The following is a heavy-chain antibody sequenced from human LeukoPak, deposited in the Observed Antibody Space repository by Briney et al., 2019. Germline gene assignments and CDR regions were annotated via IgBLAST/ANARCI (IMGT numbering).Heavy chain of an antibody. CDR1: GGYFSGYY. D-gene: IGHD6-13*01. J-gene: IGHJ4*02. V-gene: IGHV4-34*01. CDR3: ARDIIAAAGTLGY. CDR2: INHSGST. Sequence: SETLSLTCAVYGGYFSGYYWSWIRQPPGKGLEWIGEINHSGSTNYNPSLKSRVTISVGTSRNQFSLKLSSVTAADTAVYYCARDIIAAAGTLGYWGQGTLVTVSS.